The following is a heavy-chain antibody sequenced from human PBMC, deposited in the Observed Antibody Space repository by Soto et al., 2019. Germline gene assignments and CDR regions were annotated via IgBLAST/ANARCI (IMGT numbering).Heavy chain of an antibody. CDR2: INPNSGGT. CDR1: GYTFTGYY. V-gene: IGHV1-2*04. D-gene: IGHD3-3*01. CDR3: ARGDFWSAGMDV. J-gene: IGHJ6*02. Sequence: ASVKVSCKASGYTFTGYYMHWVRQAPGQGHEWMGWINPNSGGTNYAQKFQGWVTMTRDTSISTAYMELSRLRSDDTAVYYCARGDFWSAGMDVWGQGTTVTVSS.